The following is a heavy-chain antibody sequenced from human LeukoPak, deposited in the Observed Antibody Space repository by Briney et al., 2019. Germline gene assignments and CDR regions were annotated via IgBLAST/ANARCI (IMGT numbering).Heavy chain of an antibody. J-gene: IGHJ4*02. CDR2: IWYDGSNK. V-gene: IGHV3-33*06. Sequence: GRSLRLSCAASGFTFSSYAMHWVRQAPGKGLEWVAVIWYDGSNKYYADSVKGRFTISRDNSKNTLYLQMNSLRAEDTAVYYCAKERSITGDFDYWGQGTLVTVSS. CDR3: AKERSITGDFDY. D-gene: IGHD1-20*01. CDR1: GFTFSSYA.